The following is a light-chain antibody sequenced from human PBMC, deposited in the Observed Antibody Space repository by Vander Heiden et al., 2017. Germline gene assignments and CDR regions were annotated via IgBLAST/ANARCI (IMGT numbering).Light chain of an antibody. CDR2: AAS. J-gene: IGKJ3*01. V-gene: IGKV1-9*01. Sequence: IQLTQSPSPRSASVGDRVTITCRASQGISSYLAWYQQKPGKVPTLLIYAASTLQSGVPSRFSGSGSGTDFTLTISSLQPEDFATYYCQQLKSYPRTFGPGTKVDIK. CDR1: QGISSY. CDR3: QQLKSYPRT.